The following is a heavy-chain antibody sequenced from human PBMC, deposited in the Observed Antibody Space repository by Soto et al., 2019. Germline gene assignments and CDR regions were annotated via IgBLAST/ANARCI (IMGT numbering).Heavy chain of an antibody. CDR1: GFTFSRRW. V-gene: IGHV3-7*02. CDR3: APHGGPAAAGLVLDF. J-gene: IGHJ4*02. Sequence: EVLLVESGGGLVQPGWSLRLSWAASGFTFSRRWMTWVRQAPGKGLEWVANIKEDENGKDYVDSVKGRFTISRDSAKNSLYLQMNRLRAEHTAVYYCAPHGGPAAAGLVLDFWGQGTLVTVSS. D-gene: IGHD6-13*01. CDR2: IKEDENGK.